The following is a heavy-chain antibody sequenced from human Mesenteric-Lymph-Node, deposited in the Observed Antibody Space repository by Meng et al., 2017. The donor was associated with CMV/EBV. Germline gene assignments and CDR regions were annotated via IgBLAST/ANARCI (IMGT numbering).Heavy chain of an antibody. CDR1: GGTFSSYG. V-gene: IGHV1-69*05. CDR2: IIPIFGTA. D-gene: IGHD6-13*01. Sequence: SVKVSCKASGGTFSSYGVSWVRQAPGQGLEWMGKIIPIFGTADYAQKFQGRVMVTTDESTSTVYMELISLRSEDTAVYYCARDKGIGEAGTVYYYGMDVWGQGTTVTVSS. J-gene: IGHJ6*02. CDR3: ARDKGIGEAGTVYYYGMDV.